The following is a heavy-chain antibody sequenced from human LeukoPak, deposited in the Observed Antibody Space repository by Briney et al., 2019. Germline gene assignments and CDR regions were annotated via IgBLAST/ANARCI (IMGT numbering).Heavy chain of an antibody. CDR1: GYTFTGYY. Sequence: ASVKVSCKASGYTFTGYYMHWVRQAPGQGLEWMGWINPNSGGTNYAQKFQGRVTMTWDTSINTAYMEVTRLTSDDTAMFYCARCGGWSELSWGGIRGVVYYYYYMDVWGKGTTVTVSS. V-gene: IGHV1-2*02. J-gene: IGHJ6*03. CDR3: ARCGGWSELSWGGIRGVVYYYYYMDV. CDR2: INPNSGGT. D-gene: IGHD2-8*02.